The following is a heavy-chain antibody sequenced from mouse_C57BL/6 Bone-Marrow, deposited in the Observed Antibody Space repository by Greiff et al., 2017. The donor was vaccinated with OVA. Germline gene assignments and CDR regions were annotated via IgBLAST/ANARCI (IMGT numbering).Heavy chain of an antibody. V-gene: IGHV1-62-2*01. D-gene: IGHD2-5*01. J-gene: IGHJ2*01. CDR3: ARHEVKAVYSNYFDY. Sequence: QVQLKESGAELVKPGASVKLSCKASGYTFTEYTIHWVKQRSGQGLEWIGWLYTGRGSIKYTEKLQDNATLTADKSSSTVYMELSRLTSEDSAVYFCARHEVKAVYSNYFDYWGQGTTLTVSS. CDR1: GYTFTEYT. CDR2: LYTGRGSI.